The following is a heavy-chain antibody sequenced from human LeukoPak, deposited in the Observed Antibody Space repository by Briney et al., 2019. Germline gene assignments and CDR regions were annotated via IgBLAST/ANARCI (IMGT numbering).Heavy chain of an antibody. CDR1: GGSIISSAYY. CDR2: IYYSGST. V-gene: IGHV4-30-4*08. Sequence: SQTLSLTCTVSGGSIISSAYYWSWIRQPPGKSLEWIGYIYYSGSTYYNPSLKRRVTISLDTSKNQFSLKLSSVTAADTAVYYCVRTEVSSGSEDYWGQGTLVTVSS. J-gene: IGHJ4*02. CDR3: VRTEVSSGSEDY. D-gene: IGHD6-19*01.